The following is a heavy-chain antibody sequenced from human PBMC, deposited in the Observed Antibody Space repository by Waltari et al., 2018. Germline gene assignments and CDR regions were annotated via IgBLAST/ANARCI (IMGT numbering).Heavy chain of an antibody. CDR1: GFAFTIYS. CDR2: IYGDASGT. CDR3: TKDGTPNGIFEMDY. D-gene: IGHD3-9*01. J-gene: IGHJ4*02. Sequence: EVQLLESGGGLVQAGGTLRLSCIGSGFAFTIYSIIWVRQAPGKGLEWVAGIYGDASGTIYSDSVKGRFSIFRDNSRNTAYLQLNRLRDDDTAVYYCTKDGTPNGIFEMDYWGQGTLVTVSS. V-gene: IGHV3-23*03.